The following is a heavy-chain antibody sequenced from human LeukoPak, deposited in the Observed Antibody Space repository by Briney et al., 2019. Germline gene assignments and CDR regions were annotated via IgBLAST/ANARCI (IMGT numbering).Heavy chain of an antibody. Sequence: SQTLSLTCAVSGGSISSGGYSWSWIRQPPGKGLEWIGYIYHSGSTYYNPSLKSRVTISVDTSKNQFSLNLSSVTAADTAVYYCARGSDDFWSGYFRLGWFDPWGQGTLVTVSS. CDR3: ARGSDDFWSGYFRLGWFDP. D-gene: IGHD3-3*01. CDR1: GGSISSGGYS. J-gene: IGHJ5*02. CDR2: IYHSGST. V-gene: IGHV4-30-2*01.